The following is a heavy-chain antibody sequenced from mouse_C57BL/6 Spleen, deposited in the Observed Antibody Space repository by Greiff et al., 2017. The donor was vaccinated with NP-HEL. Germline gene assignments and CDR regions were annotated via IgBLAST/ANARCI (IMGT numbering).Heavy chain of an antibody. CDR1: GYTFTSYW. V-gene: IGHV1-61*01. CDR3: ARSDGYYLYFDY. J-gene: IGHJ2*01. CDR2: IYPSDSET. D-gene: IGHD2-3*01. Sequence: QVQLQPPGAELVRPGSSVKLSCKASGYTFTSYWMDWVKERPGQGLEWIGNIYPSDSETHYNQKFKDKATLTVDKSSSAAYMQRSSLTSEDSAVYYCARSDGYYLYFDYWGQGTTLTVSS.